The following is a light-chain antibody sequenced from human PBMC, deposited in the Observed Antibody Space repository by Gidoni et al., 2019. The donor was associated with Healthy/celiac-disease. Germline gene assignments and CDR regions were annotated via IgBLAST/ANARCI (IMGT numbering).Light chain of an antibody. CDR3: CSYAGSSTWV. CDR2: EVS. CDR1: SSDVGSYNL. J-gene: IGLJ3*02. Sequence: QSALTQPASVSWSPGQSITISCTGTSSDVGSYNLVSWYQQRPGKAPKLMIYEVSKLPSGVSNRFSGSKSGNTASLTISGLQAEDEADYYCCSYAGSSTWVFGGGTKLTVL. V-gene: IGLV2-23*02.